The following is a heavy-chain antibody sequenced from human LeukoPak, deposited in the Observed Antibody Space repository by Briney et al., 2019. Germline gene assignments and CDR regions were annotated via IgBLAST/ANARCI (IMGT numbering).Heavy chain of an antibody. D-gene: IGHD3-10*01. CDR1: GFTFSSYA. CDR2: ISYDGSSK. J-gene: IGHJ4*02. CDR3: ARGLGQIVVRPFDY. Sequence: GGSLRLSCAASGFTFSSYAMHWVRQAPGKGLEWVAVISYDGSSKYYADSVKGRFTISRDNSKNTLYLQMNSLRAEDTAVYYCARGLGQIVVRPFDYWGQGTLVTVSS. V-gene: IGHV3-30-3*01.